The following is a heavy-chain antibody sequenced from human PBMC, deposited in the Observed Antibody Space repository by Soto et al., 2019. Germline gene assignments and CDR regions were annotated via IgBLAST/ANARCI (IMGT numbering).Heavy chain of an antibody. V-gene: IGHV4-30-2*01. CDR2: IYHSGST. CDR1: GGYISSGGYS. D-gene: IGHD3-22*01. CDR3: ARGGSYYHDSSGYYVGYYYGMDV. Sequence: SETLSLTCAVSGGYISSGGYSWSWIRQPPGKGLEWIGYIYHSGSTYYNPSLKSRVTISVDRSKNQFSLKLSSVTAADTAVYYCARGGSYYHDSSGYYVGYYYGMDVWGQGTTVTVSS. J-gene: IGHJ6*02.